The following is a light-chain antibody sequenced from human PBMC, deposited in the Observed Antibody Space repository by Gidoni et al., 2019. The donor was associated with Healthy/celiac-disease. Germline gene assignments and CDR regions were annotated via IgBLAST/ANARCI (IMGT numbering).Light chain of an antibody. J-gene: IGKJ5*01. Sequence: EIVMTQSPATLSVSPGERATLSCRASQIVSSNLAWYQQKPGQAPRLLIYGASNRATGIPARFSGSGSGTEFTLTNSSLQSEDFAVYYCQQYNNWPRITFXXXTRLEIK. CDR3: QQYNNWPRIT. CDR2: GAS. V-gene: IGKV3-15*01. CDR1: QIVSSN.